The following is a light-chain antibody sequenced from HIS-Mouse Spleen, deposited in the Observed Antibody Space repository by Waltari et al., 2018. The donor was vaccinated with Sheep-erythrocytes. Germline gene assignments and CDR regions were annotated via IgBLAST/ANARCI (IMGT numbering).Light chain of an antibody. Sequence: PGQSITISCTGTSSDVGSYNLVSWYQQHPGKAPKLMIYEGSKRPSGVSNRFSGSKSGNTASLTISGLQAEDEADYYCCSYAGSSTPLVFGGGTKLTVL. CDR1: SSDVGSYNL. V-gene: IGLV2-23*01. CDR2: EGS. J-gene: IGLJ3*02. CDR3: CSYAGSSTPLV.